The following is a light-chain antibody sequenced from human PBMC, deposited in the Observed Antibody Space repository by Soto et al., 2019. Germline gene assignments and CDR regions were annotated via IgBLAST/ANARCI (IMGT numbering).Light chain of an antibody. V-gene: IGLV2-11*01. Sequence: SALTQPRSVSGSPGQSVAVSCTGSNSDIGDYSYVSWYQKHPDKAPRLMIFDVNKRPSGVPERFSGSKSGNTASLTISGLQAEDEADYYCCSYAATNTFVFGTGTKVTVL. CDR3: CSYAATNTFV. CDR1: NSDIGDYSY. J-gene: IGLJ1*01. CDR2: DVN.